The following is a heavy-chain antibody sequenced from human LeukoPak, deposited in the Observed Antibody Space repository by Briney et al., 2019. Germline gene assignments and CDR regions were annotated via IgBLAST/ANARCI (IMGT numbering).Heavy chain of an antibody. D-gene: IGHD3-10*01. V-gene: IGHV4-4*07. CDR1: GGSIRSYY. CDR2: IYTSGST. Sequence: SETLSLTCSVSGGSIRSYYWSWIRQPDRKGLDWIGRIYTSGSTNYNPSLKSRVIISVYESKNQFSLRLSSVTAADTAVYYCANQGRVPDSFDIWGQGTTVTVSS. J-gene: IGHJ3*02. CDR3: ANQGRVPDSFDI.